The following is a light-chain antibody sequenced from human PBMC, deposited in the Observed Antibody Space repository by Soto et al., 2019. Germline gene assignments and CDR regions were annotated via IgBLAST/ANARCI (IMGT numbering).Light chain of an antibody. CDR3: QSYDSSLSAYV. J-gene: IGLJ1*01. V-gene: IGLV1-40*01. CDR1: SSNIGAGYD. CDR2: DNS. Sequence: QSLRTKPPSVSVAPGQRVTISCTGSSSNIGAGYDLHWYQQLPGAAPKLLIYDNSNRPSGVPDRFSGSKSGTSASLAITGLQAEDEADYYCQSYDSSLSAYVFGTGTKVTVL.